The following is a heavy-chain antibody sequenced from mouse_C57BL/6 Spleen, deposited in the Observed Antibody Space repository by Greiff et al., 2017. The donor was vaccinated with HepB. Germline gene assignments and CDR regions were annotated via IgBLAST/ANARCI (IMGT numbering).Heavy chain of an antibody. CDR1: GYTFTDYN. D-gene: IGHD1-1*01. CDR3: ARRYYGSSGAFDY. Sequence: EVQLQQSGPELVKPGASVKIPCKASGYTFTDYNMDWVKQSHGKSLEWIGDINPNNGGTIYNQKFKGKATLTVDKSSSTAYMELRSLTSEDTAVYYYARRYYGSSGAFDYWGQGTTLTVSS. J-gene: IGHJ2*01. CDR2: INPNNGGT. V-gene: IGHV1-18*01.